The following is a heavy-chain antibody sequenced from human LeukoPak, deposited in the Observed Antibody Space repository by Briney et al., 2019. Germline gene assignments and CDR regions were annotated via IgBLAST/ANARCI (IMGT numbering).Heavy chain of an antibody. D-gene: IGHD3-22*01. CDR2: MNPNSGNT. J-gene: IGHJ6*02. V-gene: IGHV1-8*01. CDR3: ATPYDSSGYYRYYYYGMDV. CDR1: GYTFTSYD. Sequence: GASVNVSCKASGYTFTSYDINWVRQATGQGLEWMGWMNPNSGNTGYAQKFQGRVTMTRNTSISTAYMELSSLRSEDTAVYYCATPYDSSGYYRYYYYGMDVWGQGTTVTVSS.